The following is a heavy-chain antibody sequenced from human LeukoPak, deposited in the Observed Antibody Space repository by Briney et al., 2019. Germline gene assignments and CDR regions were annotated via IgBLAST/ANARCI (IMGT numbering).Heavy chain of an antibody. D-gene: IGHD5-18*01. CDR2: VHHSGTT. Sequence: SETLSLTCTVSGYSISSGYFWGWIRQSPGRGLEWIASVHHSGTTHYNPSLKSRVTMPVDTSKNQFSLKLSSVTAADTAVYYCARGGYSYGLYYYDYWGQGSLVTVSS. CDR1: GYSISSGYF. J-gene: IGHJ4*02. V-gene: IGHV4-38-2*02. CDR3: ARGGYSYGLYYYDY.